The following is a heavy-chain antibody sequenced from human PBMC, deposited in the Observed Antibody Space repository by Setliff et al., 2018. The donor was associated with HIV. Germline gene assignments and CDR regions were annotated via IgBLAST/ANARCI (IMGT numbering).Heavy chain of an antibody. CDR1: GFTFTNYY. V-gene: IGHV3-11*04. CDR2: ISVSGTDI. D-gene: IGHD6-6*01. J-gene: IGHJ3*01. CDR3: ARDIPPEYPGFDL. Sequence: PGGSLRLSCGASGFTFTNYYMSWIRQAPGKGLELLSYISVSGTDIKYADSVKGRFTISRDNAKRSLYLQMNSLRVEDTAVYYCARDIPPEYPGFDLWGQGTVVTVSS.